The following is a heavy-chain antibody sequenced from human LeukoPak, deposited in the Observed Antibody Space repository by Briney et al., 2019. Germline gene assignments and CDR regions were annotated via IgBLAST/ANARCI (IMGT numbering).Heavy chain of an antibody. CDR2: IYYSGST. CDR1: GGSISSYY. D-gene: IGHD4-17*01. Sequence: SETLCLTCTVSGGSISSYYWSWIRQSPGKGLEWIGYIYYSGSTNYNPSLKSRVTISVDTSKNQFSLKLSSVTAADTAVYYCARGTVIFDYWGQGTLVTVSS. J-gene: IGHJ4*02. V-gene: IGHV4-59*01. CDR3: ARGTVIFDY.